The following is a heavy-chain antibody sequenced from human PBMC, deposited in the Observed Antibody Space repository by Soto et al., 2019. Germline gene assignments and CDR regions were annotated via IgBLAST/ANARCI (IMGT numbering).Heavy chain of an antibody. CDR2: IYHGDSAT. Sequence: GESLKISCKGSGYSFSSYWIGWVRQMPGKGLGWMGIIYHGDSATRYSPSFQGQVTISADKSISTAYLQWSSLKASDNAMYYCARSIAVAEESNNDYYYMDVWGKGTTVTVSS. CDR1: GYSFSSYW. J-gene: IGHJ6*03. V-gene: IGHV5-51*01. CDR3: ARSIAVAEESNNDYYYMDV. D-gene: IGHD6-19*01.